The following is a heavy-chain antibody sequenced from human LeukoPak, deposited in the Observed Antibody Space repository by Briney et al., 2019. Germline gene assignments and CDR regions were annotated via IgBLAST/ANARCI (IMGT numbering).Heavy chain of an antibody. Sequence: EAGGSLRLSCAASGFTFSSYGMHWVRQAPGKGLEWVAVIWYDGSNKYYADSVKGRFTISRDNSKNTLYLQMNSLRAEDTAVYYCARAKYYYDSSGTKGSAFDIWGQGTMVTVSS. CDR3: ARAKYYYDSSGTKGSAFDI. J-gene: IGHJ3*02. CDR2: IWYDGSNK. V-gene: IGHV3-33*01. D-gene: IGHD3-22*01. CDR1: GFTFSSYG.